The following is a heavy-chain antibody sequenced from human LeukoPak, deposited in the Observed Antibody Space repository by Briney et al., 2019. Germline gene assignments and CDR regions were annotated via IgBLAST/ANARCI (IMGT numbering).Heavy chain of an antibody. J-gene: IGHJ3*02. D-gene: IGHD3-3*01. CDR1: GGSISSYY. V-gene: IGHV4-4*07. Sequence: SETLSLTCTVSGGSISSYYWSWIRQPAGKGLEWIGRIYTSGSTSYNPSLKSRVTMSVNTSKNQFSLKLSSVTAADTAVYYCARDLGWSGPDAFDIWGQGTMVTVSS. CDR2: IYTSGST. CDR3: ARDLGWSGPDAFDI.